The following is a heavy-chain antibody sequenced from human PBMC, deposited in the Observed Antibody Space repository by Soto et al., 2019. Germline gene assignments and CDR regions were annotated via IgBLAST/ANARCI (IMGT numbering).Heavy chain of an antibody. V-gene: IGHV1-8*01. CDR1: GYTFTSYD. CDR3: ARFRVGYFEWLRHFDY. Sequence: QVQLVQSGAEVKKPGASVKVSCKASGYTFTSYDINWVRQATGQGLEWMGWMNPNSGNTGYAQKFQGRVTMTRNTSISTAYMELSSLRSEDTAVYYCARFRVGYFEWLRHFDYWGQGTLVTVSS. CDR2: MNPNSGNT. D-gene: IGHD3-9*01. J-gene: IGHJ4*02.